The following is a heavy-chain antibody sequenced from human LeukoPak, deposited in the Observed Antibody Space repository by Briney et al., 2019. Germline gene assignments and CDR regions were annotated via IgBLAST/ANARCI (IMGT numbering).Heavy chain of an antibody. CDR2: IDGSGGRT. Sequence: QSGGSLRLSCAASGFTFSSYAMNWVRQAPGKGLEWVSAIDGSGGRTYYADSVKGRFTISRDNSKNTLYLQMNSLRAEDTALYYCAKDLERDWGHAFDIWGQGTMVTVSS. CDR1: GFTFSSYA. V-gene: IGHV3-23*01. D-gene: IGHD7-27*01. J-gene: IGHJ3*02. CDR3: AKDLERDWGHAFDI.